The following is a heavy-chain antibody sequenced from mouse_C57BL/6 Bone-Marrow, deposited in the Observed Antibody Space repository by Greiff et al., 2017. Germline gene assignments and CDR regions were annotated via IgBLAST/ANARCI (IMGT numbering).Heavy chain of an antibody. J-gene: IGHJ1*03. CDR1: GYTFTSYW. Sequence: QVQLQQSGAELAKSGASVKLSCKASGYTFTSYWMHWVKQRPGQGLEWIGYINPSSGYTKYNQKFKDKATLTADKSSSTAYMQLSSLTYEDSAVYYCANYYGSSYRYFDVWGTGTTVTVSS. V-gene: IGHV1-7*01. D-gene: IGHD1-1*01. CDR3: ANYYGSSYRYFDV. CDR2: INPSSGYT.